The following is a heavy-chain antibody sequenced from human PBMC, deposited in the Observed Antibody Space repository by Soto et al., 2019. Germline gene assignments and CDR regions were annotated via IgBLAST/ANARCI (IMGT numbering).Heavy chain of an antibody. J-gene: IGHJ6*02. D-gene: IGHD3-3*01. CDR3: ARDYDFWSVYLYYYYCMDV. CDR2: INHSGST. Sequence: SETLYLTCAVYGGSFSGYYWSWIRQPPGKGLEWIGEINHSGSTNYNPSLKSRVTISVDTSKNQFSLKLSSVTAADTAVYYCARDYDFWSVYLYYYYCMDVCDQGTTLTLSS. V-gene: IGHV4-34*01. CDR1: GGSFSGYY.